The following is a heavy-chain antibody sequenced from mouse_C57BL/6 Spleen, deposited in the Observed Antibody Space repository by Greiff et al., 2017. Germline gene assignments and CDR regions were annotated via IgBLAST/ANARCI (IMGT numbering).Heavy chain of an antibody. CDR3: ARDITTVVAGDY. CDR2: IYPGSGST. D-gene: IGHD1-1*01. V-gene: IGHV1-55*01. CDR1: GYTFTSYW. J-gene: IGHJ2*01. Sequence: QVQLQQPGAELVKPGASVKMSCKASGYTFTSYWITWVKQRPGQGLEWIGDIYPGSGSTNYNEKFKSKATLTVDTSSSTAYMQLSSLTSEDSAVYYCARDITTVVAGDYWGQGATLTVSS.